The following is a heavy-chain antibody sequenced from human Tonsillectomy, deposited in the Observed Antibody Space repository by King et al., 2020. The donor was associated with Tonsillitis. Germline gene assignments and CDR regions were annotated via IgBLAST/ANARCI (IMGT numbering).Heavy chain of an antibody. CDR1: GGSISSYY. V-gene: IGHV4-59*01. J-gene: IGHJ3*02. CDR2: IYYSGST. D-gene: IGHD3-22*01. CDR3: ASVYHDYYDSSGHYYPAYDAFDI. Sequence: VQLQESGPGLVKPSETLSLTCTVSGGSISSYYWSWIRQPPGKGLEWVGYIYYSGSTNYNPSLKSRVTIPVDTSKNQFSLKLSSVTAADTAVYYCASVYHDYYDSSGHYYPAYDAFDIWGQGTMVTVSS.